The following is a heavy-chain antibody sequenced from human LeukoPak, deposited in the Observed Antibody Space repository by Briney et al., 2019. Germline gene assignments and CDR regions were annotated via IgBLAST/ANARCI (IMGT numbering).Heavy chain of an antibody. CDR1: GDSISSGSYY. J-gene: IGHJ6*03. V-gene: IGHV4-61*02. CDR2: IYTRGNT. D-gene: IGHD1-26*01. Sequence: SQTLSLTCTVSGDSISSGSYYWSWIRQPPGKGLEWIGRIYTRGNTYYNPSLKSRVTISLDTSKNQFSLELSSVTAADAAVYYCARDRYSGTFRYYYYYYMDVWGKGTTVTVSS. CDR3: ARDRYSGTFRYYYYYYMDV.